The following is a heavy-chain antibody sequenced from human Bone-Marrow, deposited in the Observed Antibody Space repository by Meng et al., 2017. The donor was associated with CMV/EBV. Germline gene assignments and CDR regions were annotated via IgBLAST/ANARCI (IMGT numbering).Heavy chain of an antibody. CDR2: IYYSGST. D-gene: IGHD6-19*01. V-gene: IGHV4-39*01. CDR3: MTPEAVAGMRAY. J-gene: IGHJ4*02. Sequence: SETLSLTCTVSGGSISSSSYYWGWIRQPPGKGLEWIGSIYYSGSTYYNPSLKSRVTISVDTSSNQFSLKPSSVTAADTAVYYCMTPEAVAGMRAYWGQGTLVTVSS. CDR1: GGSISSSSYY.